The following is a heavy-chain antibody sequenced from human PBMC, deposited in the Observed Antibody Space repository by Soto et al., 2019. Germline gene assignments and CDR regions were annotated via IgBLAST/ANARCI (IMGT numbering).Heavy chain of an antibody. CDR1: GFTFSTYG. V-gene: IGHV3-30*03. CDR2: ICYDRTNK. D-gene: IGHD4-17*01. J-gene: IGHJ6*02. CDR3: ARVLLSSGDYDYCGNAMDV. Sequence: VQLVESGGGEVQPGRSLRISCAASGFTFSTYGMNWVRQAPGKGLEWVSDICYDRTNKFYSDSVKGRFTISRDNFKNTLTLKISSLRADDTAVYSRARVLLSSGDYDYCGNAMDVWGLGTRATVSS.